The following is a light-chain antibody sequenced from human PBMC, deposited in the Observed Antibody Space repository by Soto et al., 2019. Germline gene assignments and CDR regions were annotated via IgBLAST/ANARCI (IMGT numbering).Light chain of an antibody. CDR3: QQSNSSPPT. CDR2: AAS. CDR1: QSITNY. J-gene: IGKJ4*01. Sequence: DIQMTQSPSALSASVGDRVTITCRASQSITNYLNLYQHKPGXAPNLLIYAASTLQAGVPSRVRGSXSGTXXTLTISSVQPEDFATYLCQQSNSSPPTFGGGTKVDIK. V-gene: IGKV1-39*01.